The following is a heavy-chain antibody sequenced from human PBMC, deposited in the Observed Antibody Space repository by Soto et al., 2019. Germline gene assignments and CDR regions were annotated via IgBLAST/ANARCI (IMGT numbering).Heavy chain of an antibody. J-gene: IGHJ6*03. Sequence: ASVKVSCKASGYTFTSYDINWVRQATGQGLEWMGWMNPNSGNTGYAQKFQGRVTMTRNTSISTAYMELSSLGSEDTAVYYCARVAGRIDYYYYYMDVWGKGTTVTVSS. CDR2: MNPNSGNT. CDR3: ARVAGRIDYYYYYMDV. V-gene: IGHV1-8*01. CDR1: GYTFTSYD.